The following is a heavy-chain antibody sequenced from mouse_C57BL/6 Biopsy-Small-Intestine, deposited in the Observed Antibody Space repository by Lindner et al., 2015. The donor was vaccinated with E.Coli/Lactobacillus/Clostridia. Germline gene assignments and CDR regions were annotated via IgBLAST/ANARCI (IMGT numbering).Heavy chain of an antibody. CDR1: GYTFTSYG. CDR2: ISAYNGKT. Sequence: SVKVSCKASGYTFTSYGINWVRQAPGQGLEWMGWISAYNGKTKFAQKFQDRLTVTTDTSTSTAYMELRSLRSDDTAVYYCARIQWEERVYYYYGMDVWGQGTTVTVS. J-gene: IGHJ1*01. CDR3: ARIQWEERVYYYYGMDV. V-gene: IGHV1-4*01. D-gene: IGHD1-1*01.